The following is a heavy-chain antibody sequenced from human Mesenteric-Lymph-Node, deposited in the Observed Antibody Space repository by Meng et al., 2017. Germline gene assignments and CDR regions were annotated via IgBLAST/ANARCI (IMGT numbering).Heavy chain of an antibody. CDR1: GGSISSSYW. CDR3: ATQESRDGHNPY. CDR2: MYHSGTT. J-gene: IGHJ4*02. V-gene: IGHV4-4*02. D-gene: IGHD5-24*01. Sequence: LQDAGPGLGKPSGTLSLPCVVSGGSISSSYWWTWVRQSPGKGLEWIGEMYHSGTTNYNPSLKSRVTISMGKSNNQLSLKLNSVTAADTAVYYCATQESRDGHNPYWGQGTLVTVSS.